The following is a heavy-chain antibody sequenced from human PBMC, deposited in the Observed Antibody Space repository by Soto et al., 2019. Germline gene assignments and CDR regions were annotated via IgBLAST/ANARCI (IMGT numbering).Heavy chain of an antibody. CDR2: MNPNSGNT. V-gene: IGHV1-8*01. J-gene: IGHJ5*02. D-gene: IGHD3-3*01. Sequence: ASVKVSCKASGYTFTSYDINWVRQATGQGLEWMGWMNPNSGNTGYAQKFQGRVTMTRNTSISTAYMELSSLRSEDTAVYYCARGLQDTIFVVVIIEGNSFDPWGQGTLVTVSS. CDR3: ARGLQDTIFVVVIIEGNSFDP. CDR1: GYTFTSYD.